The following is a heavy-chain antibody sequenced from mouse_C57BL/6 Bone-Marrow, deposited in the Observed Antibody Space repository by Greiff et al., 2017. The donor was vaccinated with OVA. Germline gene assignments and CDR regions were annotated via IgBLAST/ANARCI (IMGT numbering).Heavy chain of an antibody. J-gene: IGHJ2*01. CDR2: IDLENGDT. D-gene: IGHD1-1*01. CDR3: TTGSLRYFDY. CDR1: GFNIKDDY. Sequence: EVQLQQSGAELVRPGASVKLSCTASGFNIKDDYMHWVKQRPEQGLEWIGWIDLENGDTEYASKFQGKATITADTSSNTAYLQLSSLTSEDSAVYYCTTGSLRYFDYWGQGTTLTVSS. V-gene: IGHV14-4*01.